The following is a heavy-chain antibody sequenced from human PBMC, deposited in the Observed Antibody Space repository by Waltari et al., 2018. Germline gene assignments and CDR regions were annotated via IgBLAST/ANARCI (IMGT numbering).Heavy chain of an antibody. CDR3: ARTRYQLLHSVLYYYYMDV. CDR1: GGSFSGYY. Sequence: QVQLQQWGAGLLKPSETLSLTCAVYGGSFSGYYWSWIRQPPGKGLEWIGEINHSGSTNYNPSLKSRVTISVDTSKNQFSLKLSSVTAADTAVYYCARTRYQLLHSVLYYYYMDVWGKGTTVTISS. J-gene: IGHJ6*03. CDR2: INHSGST. V-gene: IGHV4-34*01. D-gene: IGHD2-2*01.